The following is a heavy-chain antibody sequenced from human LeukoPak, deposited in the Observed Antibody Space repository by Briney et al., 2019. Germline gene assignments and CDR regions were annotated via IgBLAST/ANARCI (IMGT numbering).Heavy chain of an antibody. CDR2: IIPILGIA. CDR3: ARGGEYYDYVWGSHPDVKIDY. CDR1: GGTFSSYA. J-gene: IGHJ4*02. Sequence: WASVKVSCKASGGTFSSYAISWVRQAPGQGLEWMGRIIPILGIANYAQKFQGRVTITADKSTSTAYMELSSLGSEDTAVYYCARGGEYYDYVWGSHPDVKIDYWGQGTLVTVSS. V-gene: IGHV1-69*04. D-gene: IGHD3-16*01.